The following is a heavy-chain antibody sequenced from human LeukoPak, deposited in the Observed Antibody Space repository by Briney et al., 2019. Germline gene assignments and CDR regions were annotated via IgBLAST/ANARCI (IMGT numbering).Heavy chain of an antibody. Sequence: PSQTLSLTCTVSGGSISSGSYYWSWIRQPAGKGLEWIGRIYTSGSTNYNPSLKSRVTISVDTSKNQFSLKLSSVTAADTAVYYCARLGVDFYYYYYMDVWGKGTTVTISS. J-gene: IGHJ6*03. CDR1: GGSISSGSYY. CDR2: IYTSGST. V-gene: IGHV4-61*02. D-gene: IGHD3-3*01. CDR3: ARLGVDFYYYYYMDV.